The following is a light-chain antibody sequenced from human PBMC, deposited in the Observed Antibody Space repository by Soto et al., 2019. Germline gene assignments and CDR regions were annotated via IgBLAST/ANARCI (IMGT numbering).Light chain of an antibody. CDR1: SSDVGSYNY. CDR2: EVS. Sequence: QSALTQPASVSGSPGQSITISCTGTSSDVGSYNYVSWYQQHPGKAPKLMIYEVSNRPSGVSDRFSGSKSGNTASLTISGLQAEDEADYYCQAYDYSLTAFVFGGGTKVTVL. J-gene: IGLJ3*02. CDR3: QAYDYSLTAFV. V-gene: IGLV2-14*01.